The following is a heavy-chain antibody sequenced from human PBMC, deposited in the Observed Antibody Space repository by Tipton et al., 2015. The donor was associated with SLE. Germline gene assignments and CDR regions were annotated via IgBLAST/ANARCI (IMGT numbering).Heavy chain of an antibody. D-gene: IGHD1-26*01. V-gene: IGHV3-23*01. J-gene: IGHJ4*02. CDR2: ITPTGDNT. Sequence: SLRLSCAASGFTLSSAWMNWVRQAPGKGLEWVSAITPTGDNTYYPDSVKGRFTVSRDNSKSTLFLQMSSLRAEDTALYYCAKAPGGGATVLSDYWGQGTLVTVSS. CDR1: GFTLSSAW. CDR3: AKAPGGGATVLSDY.